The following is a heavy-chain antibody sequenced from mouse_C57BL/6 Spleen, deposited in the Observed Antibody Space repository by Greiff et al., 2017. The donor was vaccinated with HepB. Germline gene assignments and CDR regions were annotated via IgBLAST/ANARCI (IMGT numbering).Heavy chain of an antibody. D-gene: IGHD2-4*01. CDR2: IDPSDSYT. Sequence: QVQLQQPGAELVKPGASVKLSCKASGYTFTSYWMQWVKQRPGQGLEWIGEIDPSDSYTNYNQKFKGKATLTVDTSSSTAYMQLSSLTSEDSAVYYCARGGYDYRFAYWGQGTLVTVSA. J-gene: IGHJ3*01. CDR1: GYTFTSYW. CDR3: ARGGYDYRFAY. V-gene: IGHV1-50*01.